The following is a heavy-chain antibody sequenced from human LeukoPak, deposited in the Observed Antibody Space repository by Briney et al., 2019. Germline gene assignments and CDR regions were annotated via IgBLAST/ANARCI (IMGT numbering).Heavy chain of an antibody. D-gene: IGHD4-11*01. Sequence: GGSLRLSCAASGFTFSSYGMHWVRQAPGKGLEWVAVISYDGSNKYYADSVKGRFTISRDNSKNTLYLQMNSLRAEDTAVYYCAKDSNSNYFFVNWFDPWGQGTLVTVSS. CDR1: GFTFSSYG. CDR2: ISYDGSNK. J-gene: IGHJ5*02. CDR3: AKDSNSNYFFVNWFDP. V-gene: IGHV3-30*18.